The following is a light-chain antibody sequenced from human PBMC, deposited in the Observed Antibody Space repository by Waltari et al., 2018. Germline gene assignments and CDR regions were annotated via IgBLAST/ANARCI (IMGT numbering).Light chain of an antibody. J-gene: IGLJ3*02. CDR3: AVWDDSLLGRV. V-gene: IGLV1-44*01. CDR2: PMN. CDR1: NHNTGSNP. Sequence: QSVLTQPPSASGTPGQRVTIPCYGSNHNTGSNPVNSDQQFPGTAPKLLLYPMNQRPSGVPDRFSGSKSGTSASLAISWLQSEDEAAYYCAVWDDSLLGRVFGGGTELTVL.